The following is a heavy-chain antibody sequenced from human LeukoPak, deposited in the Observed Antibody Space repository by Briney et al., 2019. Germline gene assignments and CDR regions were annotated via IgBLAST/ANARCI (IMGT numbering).Heavy chain of an antibody. CDR2: ISGSGGTT. J-gene: IGHJ4*02. CDR1: GFTFSSYA. D-gene: IGHD3-16*01. Sequence: HTGGSLRLSCAASGFTFSSYAMSWVRQAPGKGLEWVSAISGSGGTTYYADSVKGRFTNSRDNSKNTLYLQISSLRAEDTAVYYCARLAITGSYTYDDYWGQGTLVTVSS. V-gene: IGHV3-23*01. CDR3: ARLAITGSYTYDDY.